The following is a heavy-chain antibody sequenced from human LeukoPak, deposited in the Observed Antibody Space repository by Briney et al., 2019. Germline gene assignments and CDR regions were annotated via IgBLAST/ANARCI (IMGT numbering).Heavy chain of an antibody. V-gene: IGHV3-64D*09. CDR1: GFSFSNYA. D-gene: IGHD3-10*01. CDR2: IGSIGGST. J-gene: IGHJ4*02. CDR3: VKDIHYYGSGNYYNGYFDY. Sequence: GGSLSLSCSASGFSFSNYAMHWFRKAPGKGLEYVSAIGSIGGSTYYADSVKGRFTISRDNSKNTLYLQVSSLRAEDTAVYYCVKDIHYYGSGNYYNGYFDYWGQGTLVTVSS.